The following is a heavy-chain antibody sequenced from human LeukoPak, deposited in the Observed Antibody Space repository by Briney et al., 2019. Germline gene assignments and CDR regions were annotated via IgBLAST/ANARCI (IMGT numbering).Heavy chain of an antibody. CDR3: ARTANFDY. J-gene: IGHJ4*02. CDR2: ISSSSTYI. CDR1: GFTFSSHS. Sequence: PGGSLRLSCAASGFTFSSHSMNWVRQAPGKGLEWVSSISSSSTYIYYTDSVKGRFTISRDDSKNTLYLQMSSLRAEDTAVYYCARTANFDYWGQGTLVTVSS. D-gene: IGHD2-21*02. V-gene: IGHV3-21*04.